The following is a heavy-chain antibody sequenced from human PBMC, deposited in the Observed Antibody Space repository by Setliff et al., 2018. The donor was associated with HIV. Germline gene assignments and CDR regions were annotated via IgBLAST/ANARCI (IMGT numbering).Heavy chain of an antibody. CDR2: ISSNTGNP. V-gene: IGHV7-4-1*02. J-gene: IGHJ3*02. D-gene: IGHD2-21*01. CDR1: GYSFTTYS. CDR3: ARANIYSDAFDI. Sequence: ASVKVSCKTSGYSFTTYSLNWVRQVPGQGVEWMGWISSNTGNPTYAQDFTGRFVFSLDTSVNTAYLQITTLKAEDSAVYYCARANIYSDAFDIWGQGAMVTVSS.